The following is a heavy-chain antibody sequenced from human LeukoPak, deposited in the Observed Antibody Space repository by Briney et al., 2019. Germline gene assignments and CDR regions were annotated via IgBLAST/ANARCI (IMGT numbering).Heavy chain of an antibody. D-gene: IGHD3-9*01. Sequence: SETLSLTCAVYGGSFSGYYWSWIRQPPGEGLEWIGEINHSGSTNYNPSLKSRVTISVDTSKNQFSLKLSSVTAADTAVYYCARVHYDILTGYYYGMDVWGQGTTVTVSS. V-gene: IGHV4-34*01. CDR3: ARVHYDILTGYYYGMDV. CDR2: INHSGST. CDR1: GGSFSGYY. J-gene: IGHJ6*02.